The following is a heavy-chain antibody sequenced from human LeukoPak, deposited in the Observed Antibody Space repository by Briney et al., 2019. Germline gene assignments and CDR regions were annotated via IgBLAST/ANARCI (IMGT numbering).Heavy chain of an antibody. J-gene: IGHJ4*02. D-gene: IGHD1-26*01. CDR2: ISSSNGYI. CDR1: GFTFSSYT. CDR3: ARDGWVDY. Sequence: GGSLRLSCAASGFTFSSYTMNWVRQAPGKGLEWVSHISSSNGYIYYADSVKGRFTISRDNTKNSLYLQMNSLRAEDTAVCYCARDGWVDYWGQGTLVTVSS. V-gene: IGHV3-21*01.